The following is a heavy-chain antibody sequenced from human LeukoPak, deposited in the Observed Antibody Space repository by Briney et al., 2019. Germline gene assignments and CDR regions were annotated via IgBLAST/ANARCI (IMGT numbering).Heavy chain of an antibody. CDR2: IIPIFGTA. D-gene: IGHD3-22*01. CDR3: AKEGLLRISDFDY. J-gene: IGHJ4*02. CDR1: GGTFSSYA. V-gene: IGHV1-69*13. Sequence: AASVKVSCKASGGTFSSYAISWVRQAPGQGLEWMGGIIPIFGTANYAQKFQGRVTITADESTSTAYMELSSLRSEDTAVYYCAKEGLLRISDFDYWGQGTLVTVSS.